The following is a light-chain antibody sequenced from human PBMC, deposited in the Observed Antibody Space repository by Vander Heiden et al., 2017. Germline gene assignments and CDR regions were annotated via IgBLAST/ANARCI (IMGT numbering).Light chain of an antibody. CDR3: SSYTSVNTLV. CDR1: NSDVGDYPY. J-gene: IGLJ3*02. CDR2: EVT. Sequence: QSARIQPPSLSGAPGQSSIISCTGTNSDVGDYPYVSWFQQHPGRAPKLLIFEVTDRPAGFSPRFSGSKSGNTASLTISGLQADDEATYYCSSYTSVNTLVFGGGTKLTVL. V-gene: IGLV2-14*03.